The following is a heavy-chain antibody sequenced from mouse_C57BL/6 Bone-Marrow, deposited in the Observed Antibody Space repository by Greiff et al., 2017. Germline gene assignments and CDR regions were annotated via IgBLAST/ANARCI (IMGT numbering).Heavy chain of an antibody. CDR3: ARVLFQGFDY. CDR1: GFTFSSYA. Sequence: EVQLQESGGGLVKPGGSLKLSCAASGFTFSSYAMSWVRQTPEKRLEWVATISDGGSYTYYPDNVKGRFTISRDNAKNNLYLQMSHLKSEDTAMYYCARVLFQGFDYWGQGTTLTVSS. J-gene: IGHJ2*01. D-gene: IGHD1-1*01. CDR2: ISDGGSYT. V-gene: IGHV5-4*01.